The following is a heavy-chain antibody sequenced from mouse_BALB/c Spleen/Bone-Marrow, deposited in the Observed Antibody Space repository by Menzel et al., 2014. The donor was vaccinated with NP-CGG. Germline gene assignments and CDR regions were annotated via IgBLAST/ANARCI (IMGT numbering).Heavy chain of an antibody. D-gene: IGHD1-1*01. J-gene: IGHJ4*01. V-gene: IGHV5-6-4*01. CDR2: ISSGGSYT. CDR1: GFTFSSYT. CDR3: TRDPYYYGSSYAMDY. Sequence: EVQLVESGGGLVKLGGSLKLSCAASGFTFSSYTMSWVRQTPEKRLEWVATISSGGSYTYYPDSVKGRFTISRDNAKNTLYLQMSSLKSEDTAMYYCTRDPYYYGSSYAMDYWGQGTSVTVSS.